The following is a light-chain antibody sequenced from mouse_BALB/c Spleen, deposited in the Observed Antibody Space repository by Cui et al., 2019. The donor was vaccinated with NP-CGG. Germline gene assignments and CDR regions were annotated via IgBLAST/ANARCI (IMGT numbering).Light chain of an antibody. J-gene: IGLJ1*01. CDR1: TGAVTTSNY. CDR3: ALWYSNHWV. Sequence: QAVVTQESALTTSPGESVTLTCRSSTGAVTTSNYANWVQEKPDHLFTGLIGGTNNRPPGVPARFSVSLIGDKAALTITGAQTEDEAIYFCALWYSNHWVFGGGTKLTVL. CDR2: GTN. V-gene: IGLV1*01.